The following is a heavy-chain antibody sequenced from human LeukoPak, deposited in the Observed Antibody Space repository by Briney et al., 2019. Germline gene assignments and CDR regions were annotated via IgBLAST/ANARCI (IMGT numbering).Heavy chain of an antibody. CDR1: GYTFTGYY. CDR2: INPNSGGT. CDR3: AGDRNTIFGVVIYWFDP. Sequence: ASVKVSCKASGYTFTGYYMHWVRQAPGEGLEWMGWINPNSGGTNYAQKFQGWVTMTRDTSISTAYMELSSLRSEDTAVYYCAGDRNTIFGVVIYWFDPWGQGTLVTVSS. V-gene: IGHV1-2*04. J-gene: IGHJ5*02. D-gene: IGHD3-3*01.